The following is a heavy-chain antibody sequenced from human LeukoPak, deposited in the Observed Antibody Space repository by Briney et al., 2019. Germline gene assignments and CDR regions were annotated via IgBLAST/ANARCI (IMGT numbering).Heavy chain of an antibody. D-gene: IGHD3-3*01. CDR3: AKDRPSYYDFWSGYPHFDY. CDR2: IRYDGSNK. J-gene: IGHJ4*02. Sequence: GGSLRLSCAASGFTFSSYGMHWVRQAPGKGLEWVAFIRYDGSNKYYADSVKGRFTISRDNSKNTLYLQMNSLRAEDTAVYYCAKDRPSYYDFWSGYPHFDYWGQGTLVTVSS. CDR1: GFTFSSYG. V-gene: IGHV3-30*02.